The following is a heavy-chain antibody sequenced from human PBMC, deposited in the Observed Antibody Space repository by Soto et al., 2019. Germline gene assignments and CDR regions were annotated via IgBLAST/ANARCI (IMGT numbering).Heavy chain of an antibody. CDR3: WCTRGY. J-gene: IGHJ4*02. CDR1: GFTYSSYS. V-gene: IGHV3-48*02. D-gene: IGHD2-8*01. Sequence: EVQLVESGGGLVQPGGSLRLSCAASGFTYSSYSMNWVRQAPGKGLEGASYISSSGSTIYYADSVKGRFTVAGDNAKNSLYLHRTSPGDEDAAVYYCWCTRGYWGQGTLVAVSS. CDR2: ISSSGSTI.